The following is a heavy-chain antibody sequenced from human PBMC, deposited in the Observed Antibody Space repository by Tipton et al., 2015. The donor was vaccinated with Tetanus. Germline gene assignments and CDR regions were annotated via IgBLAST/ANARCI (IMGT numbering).Heavy chain of an antibody. CDR1: GGSISGSPYF. V-gene: IGHV4-31*03. CDR3: ARDPGIASAGLWFDP. D-gene: IGHD6-13*01. CDR2: IYYSGST. J-gene: IGHJ5*02. Sequence: TLSLTCTVSGGSISGSPYFWNWIRQHPQKGLEWIGYIYYSGSTFYNPSFESRVTISVDTSKNQSSLRLTSVTVADTAVYYCARDPGIASAGLWFDPWGQGTLVTVSS.